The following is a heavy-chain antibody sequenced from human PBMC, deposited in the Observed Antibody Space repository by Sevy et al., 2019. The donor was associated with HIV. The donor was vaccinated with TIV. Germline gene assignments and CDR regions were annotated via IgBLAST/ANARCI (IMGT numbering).Heavy chain of an antibody. V-gene: IGHV3-15*01. CDR3: TTYSSSSLEYYYYGMDV. J-gene: IGHJ6*02. CDR1: GFTFSNAW. CDR2: IKSKTDGGTT. Sequence: GGYLRLSCVASGFTFSNAWMSWVRQAPGKGLEWVGRIKSKTDGGTTDYAAPVKGRFTISRDDSKNTLYLQMNSLKTEDTAVYYCTTYSSSSLEYYYYGMDVWGQGTTVTVSS. D-gene: IGHD6-13*01.